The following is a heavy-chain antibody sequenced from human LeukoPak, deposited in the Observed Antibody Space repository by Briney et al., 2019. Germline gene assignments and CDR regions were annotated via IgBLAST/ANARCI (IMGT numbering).Heavy chain of an antibody. D-gene: IGHD3-10*01. V-gene: IGHV4-4*07. CDR1: GGSISSYY. J-gene: IGHJ6*03. Sequence: SETLSLTCTVSGGSISSYYWSWIRQPAGKGLEWIGRIYTSGSTNYNPSLKSRVTMSVDTSKNQFSLKLSSVTAADTAVYYCARDGGFGEEQNYYYYYYMDVWGKGTTVTISS. CDR2: IYTSGST. CDR3: ARDGGFGEEQNYYYYYYMDV.